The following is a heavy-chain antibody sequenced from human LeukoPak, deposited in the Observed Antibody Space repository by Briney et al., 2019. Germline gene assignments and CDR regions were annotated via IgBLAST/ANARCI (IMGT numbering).Heavy chain of an antibody. CDR1: GFTLSSYA. V-gene: IGHV3-23*01. Sequence: QPGGSLRLSCAASGFTLSSYAMSWVRQAPGKGLEWVSAISGSGGSTYYADSVKGRFTISRDNSKNTLYLQMNSPRAEDTAVYYCAKDGVEYCGGDCPFDYWGQGTLVTVSS. CDR2: ISGSGGST. D-gene: IGHD2-21*02. J-gene: IGHJ4*02. CDR3: AKDGVEYCGGDCPFDY.